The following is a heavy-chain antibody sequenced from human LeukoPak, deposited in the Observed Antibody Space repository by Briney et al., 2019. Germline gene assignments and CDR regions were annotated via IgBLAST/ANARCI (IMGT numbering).Heavy chain of an antibody. CDR2: ISDDGDNK. J-gene: IGHJ6*02. D-gene: IGHD2/OR15-2a*01. CDR1: GFRFIDYG. CDR3: AKLLLRQDYFYVMDV. V-gene: IGHV3-30*18. Sequence: PGGSLRLSCAASGFRFIDYGMHWVRQPPGKGLQWVSFISDDGDNKYYTDSVKGRFTISRDNSKNTLYLQMNNLSADDTAVYYCAKLLLRQDYFYVMDVWGQGTTVTVSS.